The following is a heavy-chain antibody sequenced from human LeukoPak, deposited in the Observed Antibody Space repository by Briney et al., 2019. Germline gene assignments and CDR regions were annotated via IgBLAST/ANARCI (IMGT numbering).Heavy chain of an antibody. CDR2: IVDTGDRT. CDR1: GFRFSNYA. Sequence: GGSLRLSCTASGFRFSNYAMSWVRQAPGKGLEWVSSIVDTGDRTYSADSVKGRFTISRDNSKNTLHLQVNSLRAEDTAVYYCARAVTLATRYFYYYMDVWGKGTTVTVSS. V-gene: IGHV3-23*01. CDR3: ARAVTLATRYFYYYMDV. D-gene: IGHD3-9*01. J-gene: IGHJ6*03.